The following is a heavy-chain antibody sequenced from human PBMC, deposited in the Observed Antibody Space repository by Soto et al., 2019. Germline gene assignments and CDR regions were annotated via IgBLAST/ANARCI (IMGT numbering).Heavy chain of an antibody. V-gene: IGHV3-23*01. CDR2: ISGSGRST. D-gene: IGHD3-9*01. J-gene: IGHJ4*02. Sequence: EVQLLESGGALVQPGGSLSLTCAASGFTFSNFAIHWVRQAPGKGLEWVSGISGSGRSTYYADSAKGRFTISRDNSRNTVFLQMTILRAEDTAIYYCAKVPPSGLDITPFDYWGQGALVTVSS. CDR1: GFTFSNFA. CDR3: AKVPPSGLDITPFDY.